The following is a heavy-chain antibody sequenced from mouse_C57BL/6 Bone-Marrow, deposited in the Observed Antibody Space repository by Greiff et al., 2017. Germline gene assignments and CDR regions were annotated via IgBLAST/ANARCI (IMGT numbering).Heavy chain of an antibody. CDR1: GYTFTSYW. V-gene: IGHV1-55*01. CDR2: IYPGSGST. J-gene: IGHJ2*01. Sequence: QVQLQQSGAELVKPGASVKMSCKASGYTFTSYWITWVKQRPGQGLEWIGDIYPGSGSTNYNEKFKSKATLTVDTSSSTAYMQLSSLTSEDAAVYYCARDGIDYGGYWGQGTTLTVSS. D-gene: IGHD1-1*01. CDR3: ARDGIDYGGY.